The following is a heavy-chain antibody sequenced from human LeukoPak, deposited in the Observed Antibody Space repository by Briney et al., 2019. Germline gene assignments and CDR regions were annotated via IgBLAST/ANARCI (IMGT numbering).Heavy chain of an antibody. Sequence: KPSETLSLTCTVSGGSISSYYWTWIRQPAGKGLEWIGRIYTSGSTNYNPSLKSRVTISVDTSKNQFSLKLSSVTAADTAVYYCAKSTPGPYCSGDSCPPTLTPFNSWGQGTLVTVSS. CDR1: GGSISSYY. D-gene: IGHD2-21*02. V-gene: IGHV4-4*07. CDR3: AKSTPGPYCSGDSCPPTLTPFNS. CDR2: IYTSGST. J-gene: IGHJ5*01.